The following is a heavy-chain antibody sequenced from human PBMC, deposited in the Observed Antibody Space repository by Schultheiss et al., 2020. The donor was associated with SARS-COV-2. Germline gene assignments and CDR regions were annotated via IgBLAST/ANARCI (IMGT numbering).Heavy chain of an antibody. CDR1: GGSFSGYY. CDR3: ARSRIAARPTPARDYYYYGMDV. V-gene: IGHV4-59*12. Sequence: SETLSLTCAVYGGSFSGYYWSWIRQPPGKGLEWIGYIYYSGSTNYNPSLKSRVTISLDTSKNQFSLNLTAVTAADTAVYYCARSRIAARPTPARDYYYYGMDVWGQGTTVTVSS. CDR2: IYYSGST. D-gene: IGHD6-6*01. J-gene: IGHJ6*02.